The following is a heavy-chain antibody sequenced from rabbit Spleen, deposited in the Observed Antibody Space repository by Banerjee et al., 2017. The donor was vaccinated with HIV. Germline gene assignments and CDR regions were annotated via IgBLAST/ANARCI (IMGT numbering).Heavy chain of an antibody. CDR2: IAAGSGRFT. D-gene: IGHD8-1*01. V-gene: IGHV1S40*01. CDR3: ARDTASSFSSYGMDL. J-gene: IGHJ6*01. Sequence: QQLEESGGGLVKPGASLTLTCTASGFSFSSTDYMCWVRQAPGRGLEWIACIAAGSGRFTYYASWAKGRFTISKTSSTTVTLQMTSLTATDTATYFCARDTASSFSSYGMDLWGPGTLVTVS. CDR1: GFSFSSTDY.